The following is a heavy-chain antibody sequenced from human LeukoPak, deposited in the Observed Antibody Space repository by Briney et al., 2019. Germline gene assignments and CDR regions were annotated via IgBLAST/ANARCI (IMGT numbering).Heavy chain of an antibody. V-gene: IGHV3-23*01. CDR3: AKSSGMGTTTDQFQDY. CDR2: ISDGGGST. CDR1: GFTFSSYA. Sequence: PGGSLRLSCAASGFTFSSYAMSWVRQAPGKGLEWVSTISDGGGSTFYADSVKGRFTISRDNSKNTLYLQMNSLRAEDTAVYYCAKSSGMGTTTDQFQDYWGQGTLVTVSS. J-gene: IGHJ4*02. D-gene: IGHD1-26*01.